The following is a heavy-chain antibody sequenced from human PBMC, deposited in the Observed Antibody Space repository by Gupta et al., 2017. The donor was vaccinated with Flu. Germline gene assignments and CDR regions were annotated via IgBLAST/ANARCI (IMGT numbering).Heavy chain of an antibody. J-gene: IGHJ1*01. CDR3: AKDDSNYVGGYFKH. V-gene: IGHV3-23*01. CDR1: GFTFSSYA. CDR2: ISGSGGST. D-gene: IGHD4-4*01. Sequence: EVQLLESGGGLVQPGGSLRLSCAASGFTFSSYAMSWVRQAPGKGLEWVSAISGSGGSTYYADSVKGRFTISRDNSKNTLYLQMKRMRAEETAVYYCAKDDSNYVGGYFKHGGQGTLVTVSS.